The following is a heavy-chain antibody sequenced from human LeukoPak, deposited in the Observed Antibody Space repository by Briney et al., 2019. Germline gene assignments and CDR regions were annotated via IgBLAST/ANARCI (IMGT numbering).Heavy chain of an antibody. CDR3: ARAYDSSGYFGY. Sequence: GGSLRLSCAASGFTFSSYSMNWVRQAPGKGLEWVSSISSSSSYIYYADSVKGRFTISRDNAKNSLYLQMNSLRAEDTAVYYCARAYDSSGYFGYWGQGTLVTVSS. J-gene: IGHJ4*02. CDR2: ISSSSSYI. CDR1: GFTFSSYS. D-gene: IGHD3-22*01. V-gene: IGHV3-21*01.